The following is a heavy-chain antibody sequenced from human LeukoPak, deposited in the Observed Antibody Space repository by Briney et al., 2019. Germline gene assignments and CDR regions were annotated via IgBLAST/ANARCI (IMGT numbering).Heavy chain of an antibody. J-gene: IGHJ4*02. Sequence: KPGGSLRLSCEASGFTFANTWMSWVRQAPGKGLEWVARIMSKSDGGTADYAAPVKGRFTISRDDSRDTLYLQMNSLKTEDTAVYYCTTDRFNWGQGTLVTVTS. CDR1: GFTFANTW. V-gene: IGHV3-15*01. CDR3: TTDRFN. CDR2: IMSKSDGGTA.